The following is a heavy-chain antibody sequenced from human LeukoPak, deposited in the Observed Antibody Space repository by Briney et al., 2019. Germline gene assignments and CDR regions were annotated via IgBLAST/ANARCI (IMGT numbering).Heavy chain of an antibody. D-gene: IGHD6-13*01. V-gene: IGHV3-23*01. CDR2: ISGSGGST. J-gene: IGHJ4*02. Sequence: GGSLRLSCAASGFTFSSYAMSWARQAPGKGLEWVSAISGSGGSTYYADSVKGRFTISRDNSKNTLYLQMNSLRAEDTAVYYCAKHSSSWYLSDYWGQGTLVTVSS. CDR3: AKHSSSWYLSDY. CDR1: GFTFSSYA.